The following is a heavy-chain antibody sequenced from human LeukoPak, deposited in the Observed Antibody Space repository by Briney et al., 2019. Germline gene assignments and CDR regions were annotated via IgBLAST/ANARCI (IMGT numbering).Heavy chain of an antibody. CDR2: IYYSGST. Sequence: SETLSLTCTVSGGSISSYYWSWIRQPPGKGLEWIGSIYYSGSTNYNPSLKSRVTISVDTSKNQFSLKLSSVTAADTAVYYCARDPNSPLLWLGEGAHGQRHNWFDPWGQGTLVTVSS. D-gene: IGHD3-10*01. CDR1: GGSISSYY. CDR3: ARDPNSPLLWLGEGAHGQRHNWFDP. J-gene: IGHJ5*02. V-gene: IGHV4-59*01.